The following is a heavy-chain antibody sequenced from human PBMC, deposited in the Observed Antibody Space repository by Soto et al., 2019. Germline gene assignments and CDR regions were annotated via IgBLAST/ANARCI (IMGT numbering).Heavy chain of an antibody. D-gene: IGHD5-12*01. V-gene: IGHV3-48*03. Sequence: PGGSLRLSCAASGFPFSSYEMNWVRQAPGKGLEWVSYISSSGSTIYYADSVKGRFTISRDNAKNSLYLQMNSLRAEDTAVYYCARDQRDGYNYEDYYYYGMDVWGQGTTVTVSS. CDR2: ISSSGSTI. CDR3: ARDQRDGYNYEDYYYYGMDV. J-gene: IGHJ6*02. CDR1: GFPFSSYE.